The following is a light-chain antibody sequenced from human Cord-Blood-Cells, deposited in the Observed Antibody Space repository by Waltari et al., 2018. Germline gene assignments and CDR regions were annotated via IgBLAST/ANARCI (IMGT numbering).Light chain of an antibody. J-gene: IGLJ3*02. CDR3: AAWDDSLNGWV. V-gene: IGLV1-44*01. CDR1: SSNIGSHT. CDR2: SNN. Sequence: SVLTQPPSASGTPGQRVTISCSGSSSNIGSHTVNWYQQLPGTAPKLLIYSNNQRPSGVPDRCSGSKSGTSASLAISGLQSEDEADYYCAAWDDSLNGWVFGGGTKLTVL.